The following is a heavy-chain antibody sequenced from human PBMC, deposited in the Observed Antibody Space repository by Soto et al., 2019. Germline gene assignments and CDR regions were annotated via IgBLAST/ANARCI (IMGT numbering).Heavy chain of an antibody. J-gene: IGHJ4*02. D-gene: IGHD6-19*01. CDR1: GGYIGSSSYY. CDR3: ARHGYTSGRTYFDY. Sequence: SETLSLTCTVSGGYIGSSSYYWGWIRQPPGKGLEWIGSIYDRGSTYSNPSLKSRLTTSLDTSKNQFSLKLTSVTAADTVVYYCARHGYTSGRTYFDYWGQGTLVTVSS. V-gene: IGHV4-39*01. CDR2: IYDRGST.